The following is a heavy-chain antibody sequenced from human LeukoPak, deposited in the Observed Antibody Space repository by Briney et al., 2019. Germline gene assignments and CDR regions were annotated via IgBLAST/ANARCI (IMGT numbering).Heavy chain of an antibody. V-gene: IGHV3-21*01. CDR3: ARDRSASIAVVTAEIDY. CDR1: GFTFSTYS. Sequence: GGSLRLSCAASGFTFSTYSMNWVRQAPGKGLEWVSSISSSSSYIYYADSVKGRFTISRDNAKDSLYLQMNGLRAEDTAVYYCARDRSASIAVVTAEIDYWGQGTLVTVSS. D-gene: IGHD6-19*01. CDR2: ISSSSSYI. J-gene: IGHJ4*02.